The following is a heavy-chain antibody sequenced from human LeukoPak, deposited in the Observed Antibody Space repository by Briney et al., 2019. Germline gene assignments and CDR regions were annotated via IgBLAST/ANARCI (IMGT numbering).Heavy chain of an antibody. D-gene: IGHD3-9*01. CDR3: ARDILTGYYSRFPFDP. CDR2: INPNSGGT. Sequence: ASVKVSCKASGYTFTGYYMNWVRQAPGQGLEWMGWINPNSGGTNYAQKFQGRVTMTRDTSISTAYMELSRLRSDDTAVYYCARDILTGYYSRFPFDPWGQGTLVTVSS. CDR1: GYTFTGYY. V-gene: IGHV1-2*02. J-gene: IGHJ5*02.